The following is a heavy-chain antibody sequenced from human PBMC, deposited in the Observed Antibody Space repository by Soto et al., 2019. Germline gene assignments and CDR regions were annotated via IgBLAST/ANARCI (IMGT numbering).Heavy chain of an antibody. CDR1: GGSISSYY. J-gene: IGHJ6*03. CDR2: IYYSGST. V-gene: IGHV4-59*08. D-gene: IGHD3-3*01. CDR3: ARHPSYDFWSGFNYYYMDV. Sequence: QVQLQESGPGLVKPSETLSLTCTVSGGSISSYYWSWIRQPPGKGLEWIGYIYYSGSTNYNPSLKSRVTISVDTPKNQFSLKLSSVTAADTAVYYCARHPSYDFWSGFNYYYMDVWGKGTTVTVSS.